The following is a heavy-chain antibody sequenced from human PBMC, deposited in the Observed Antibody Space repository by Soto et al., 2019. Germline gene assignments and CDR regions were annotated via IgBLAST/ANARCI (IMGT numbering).Heavy chain of an antibody. CDR2: ISTYNGNT. Sequence: QVQLVQSGAEVKKPGASVKVSCKASGYTFSSYGISWVRQAPGQGLEWMGWISTYNGNTNYAQKLQGRVTXXTXTXTSTGYMELSSLRSDDTAIYYCARDSASRYSYGYAYWGQGTLVTVSS. D-gene: IGHD5-18*01. CDR1: GYTFSSYG. CDR3: ARDSASRYSYGYAY. V-gene: IGHV1-18*01. J-gene: IGHJ4*02.